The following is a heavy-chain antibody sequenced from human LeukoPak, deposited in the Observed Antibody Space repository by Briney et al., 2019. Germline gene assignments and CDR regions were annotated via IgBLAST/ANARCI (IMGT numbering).Heavy chain of an antibody. CDR3: ARVPGDY. CDR1: GFTFSSYE. Sequence: GGSLRLSCAASGFTFSSYEMNWVRQAPGKGLEWVSSISSSSNYVNYADSVRGRFTISRDNAKNSLFLQMNSLRAEDTALYYCARVPGDYWGQGTLVTVSS. V-gene: IGHV3-21*01. CDR2: ISSSSNYV. J-gene: IGHJ4*02. D-gene: IGHD3-10*01.